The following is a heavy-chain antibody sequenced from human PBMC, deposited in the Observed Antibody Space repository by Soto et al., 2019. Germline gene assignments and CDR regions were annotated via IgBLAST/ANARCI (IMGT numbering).Heavy chain of an antibody. CDR3: AIVTAETAYHYFDF. D-gene: IGHD1-1*01. CDR1: GYKFTNYW. CDR2: IDPSDSYI. Sequence: GESLKISCKGSGYKFTNYWLSWVRQTPGKGLEWMGRIDPSDSYINYSPSFRGHVTISIDESVSTAHLQWSSLKASDTATYYCAIVTAETAYHYFDFWGQATLATVSS. J-gene: IGHJ4*02. V-gene: IGHV5-10-1*01.